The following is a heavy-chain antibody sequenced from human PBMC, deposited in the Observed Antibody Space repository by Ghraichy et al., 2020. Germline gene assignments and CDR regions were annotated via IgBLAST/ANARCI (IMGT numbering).Heavy chain of an antibody. CDR2: IKSKTDGGTT. Sequence: GGSLRLSCAASGFTFSNAWMNWVRQAPGKGLEWVGRIKSKTDGGTTDYAAPVKGRFTISRDDSKNTLYLQMNSLKTEDTAVYYCTTDDSMIRGRGELHEGSWGQGTLVIVSS. D-gene: IGHD3-10*01. J-gene: IGHJ5*02. CDR1: GFTFSNAW. CDR3: TTDDSMIRGRGELHEGS. V-gene: IGHV3-15*07.